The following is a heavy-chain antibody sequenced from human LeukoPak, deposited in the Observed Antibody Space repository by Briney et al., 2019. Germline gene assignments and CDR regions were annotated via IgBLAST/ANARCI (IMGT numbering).Heavy chain of an antibody. CDR1: GYTFTGYY. V-gene: IGHV1-2*02. CDR3: AREGYSSRNWFDP. J-gene: IGHJ5*02. CDR2: INPNSGGT. D-gene: IGHD6-13*01. Sequence: ASVKVSCKASGYTFTGYYMHWVRQAPGQGLEWMGWINPNSGGTNYAQKLQGRVTVTTDTSTCTAYMELRSLRSDDTAVYYCAREGYSSRNWFDPWGQGTLVTVSS.